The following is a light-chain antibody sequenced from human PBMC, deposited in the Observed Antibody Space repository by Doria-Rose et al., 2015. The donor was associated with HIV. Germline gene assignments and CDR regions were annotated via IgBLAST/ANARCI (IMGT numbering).Light chain of an antibody. CDR3: SSRDSSANHVL. CDR1: SLRSSY. V-gene: IGLV3-19*01. CDR2: GKN. Sequence: VVTQEPAVSVALRQTVRITCQGDSLRSSYASWYQQKPGQAPILVIYGKNNRPSGITDRFSGSSSGNTASLTITGAQAEDEADYYCSSRDSSANHVLFGGGTKVTVL. J-gene: IGLJ2*01.